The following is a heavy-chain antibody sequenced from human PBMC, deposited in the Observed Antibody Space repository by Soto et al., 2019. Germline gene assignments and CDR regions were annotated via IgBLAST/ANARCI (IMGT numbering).Heavy chain of an antibody. V-gene: IGHV4-34*01. J-gene: IGHJ4*02. D-gene: IGHD3-10*01. CDR2: INHTGHN. Sequence: SETLSLTCAVYGGSFNDYYWSWIRQPPGKGLEWIGEINHTGHNNYNPSLKSRVTISVDTSKNQFSLRLSSVTAADTAVYYCARSGHLFDSWGQGILVTVSS. CDR1: GGSFNDYY. CDR3: ARSGHLFDS.